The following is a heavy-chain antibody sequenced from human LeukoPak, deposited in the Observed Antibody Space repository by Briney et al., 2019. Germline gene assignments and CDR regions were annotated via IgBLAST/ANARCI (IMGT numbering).Heavy chain of an antibody. CDR1: GFTFSSYS. Sequence: PGGSLRLSCAASGFTFSSYSMNWVRQAPGKGLEWVSSISSSSSYIYYADSVKGRFTISRDNAKNSLYLQMNSLRAEDTAVYYCAKDLQGQDFWSGHPFDYWGQGTVVTVSS. CDR3: AKDLQGQDFWSGHPFDY. V-gene: IGHV3-21*01. J-gene: IGHJ4*02. CDR2: ISSSSSYI. D-gene: IGHD3-3*01.